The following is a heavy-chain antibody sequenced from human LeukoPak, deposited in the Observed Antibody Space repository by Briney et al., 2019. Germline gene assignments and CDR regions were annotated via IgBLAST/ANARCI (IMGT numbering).Heavy chain of an antibody. CDR1: GGTFSSYA. D-gene: IGHD6-19*01. V-gene: IGHV1-69*13. J-gene: IGHJ3*02. CDR3: ARGGGYSSGWEAAFDI. Sequence: ASVKVSCKASGGTFSSYAISWVRQAPGQGLEWIGGIIPIFGTANYAQKFQGRVTITADESTSTAYMELSSLRSEDTAVYYCARGGGYSSGWEAAFDIWGQGTMVTVSS. CDR2: IIPIFGTA.